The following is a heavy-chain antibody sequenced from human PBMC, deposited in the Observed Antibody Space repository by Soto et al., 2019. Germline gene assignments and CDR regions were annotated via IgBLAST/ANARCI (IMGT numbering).Heavy chain of an antibody. D-gene: IGHD3-3*01. V-gene: IGHV1-8*01. Sequence: GASVKVSCKASGYTFTSYDINWVRQATGQGLEWMGWMNPNSGNTGYAQKFQGRVTMTRNTSISTAYMELSSLRSEDTAVYYCARGAYYDFWSGYTDYYYYYGMDVWGQGTTVTVS. CDR2: MNPNSGNT. CDR1: GYTFTSYD. J-gene: IGHJ6*02. CDR3: ARGAYYDFWSGYTDYYYYYGMDV.